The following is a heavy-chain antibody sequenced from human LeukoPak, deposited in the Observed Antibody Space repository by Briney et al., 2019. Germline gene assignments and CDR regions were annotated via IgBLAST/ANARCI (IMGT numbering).Heavy chain of an antibody. CDR2: ISYDGSNK. Sequence: GGSLRLSCAASGFTFSSYAMHWVRQAPGKGLEWVAVISYDGSNKYYADSVKGRFTISRDNFKNTLYLQMNSLRAEDTAVYYCARAGGYWGQGTLVTVSS. CDR3: ARAGGY. CDR1: GFTFSSYA. V-gene: IGHV3-30-3*01. D-gene: IGHD3-16*01. J-gene: IGHJ4*02.